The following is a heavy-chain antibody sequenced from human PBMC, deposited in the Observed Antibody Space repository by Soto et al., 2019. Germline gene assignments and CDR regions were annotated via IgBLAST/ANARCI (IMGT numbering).Heavy chain of an antibody. Sequence: ASVKVSCKASGGTFSSYTISWVRQAPGQGLEWMGRIIPILGIANYAQKFQGRVTITADKSTSTAYMELSSLRSEDTAVYYCARVITSFVVAFIHAYEYWGQGTLVTVSS. CDR3: ARVITSFVVAFIHAYEY. V-gene: IGHV1-69*02. D-gene: IGHD3-3*01. CDR1: GGTFSSYT. CDR2: IIPILGIA. J-gene: IGHJ4*02.